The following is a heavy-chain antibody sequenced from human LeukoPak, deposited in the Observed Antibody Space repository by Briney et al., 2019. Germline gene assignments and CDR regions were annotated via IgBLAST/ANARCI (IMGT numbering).Heavy chain of an antibody. Sequence: SQTLSLTCAISGDSVSSNSAAWSWIRQSPSRGLEWLGRTFYRSKWYNDYATSVKSRIIINPDTSKNQLSLQVNSVTPEDTAVYYCARGSNYGSGSYLFDYWARERWSPSPQ. CDR2: TFYRSKWYN. V-gene: IGHV6-1*01. CDR1: GDSVSSNSAA. CDR3: ARGSNYGSGSYLFDY. D-gene: IGHD3-10*01. J-gene: IGHJ4*02.